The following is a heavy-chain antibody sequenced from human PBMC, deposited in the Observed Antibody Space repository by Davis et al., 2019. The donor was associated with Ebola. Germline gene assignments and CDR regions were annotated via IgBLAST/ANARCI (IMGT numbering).Heavy chain of an antibody. J-gene: IGHJ6*04. CDR2: ISGSGGST. CDR3: APWELLYYGMDV. D-gene: IGHD1-26*01. CDR1: GFTFSTYA. V-gene: IGHV3-23*01. Sequence: GGSLRLSCAASGFTFSTYAMSWVRQAPGKGLEWVSAISGSGGSTYYADSVKGRFTISRDNSKNTLYLQMNSLRAEDTAVYYCAPWELLYYGMDVWGKGTTVTVSS.